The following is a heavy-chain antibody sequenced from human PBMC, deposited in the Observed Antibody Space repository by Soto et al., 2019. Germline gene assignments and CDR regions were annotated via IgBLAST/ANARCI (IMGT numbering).Heavy chain of an antibody. Sequence: GGSLRLSCVASEVIFSNSAMHWVRQAPGKGLEWVAVVSFDGSLKYYADSVEGRFTISRDSSKNTLYLQMNSLRPEDTAVYYCARDGPSILTGYFDYWGQGTLVTVSS. CDR3: ARDGPSILTGYFDY. J-gene: IGHJ4*02. D-gene: IGHD2-21*01. CDR1: EVIFSNSA. V-gene: IGHV3-30*04. CDR2: VSFDGSLK.